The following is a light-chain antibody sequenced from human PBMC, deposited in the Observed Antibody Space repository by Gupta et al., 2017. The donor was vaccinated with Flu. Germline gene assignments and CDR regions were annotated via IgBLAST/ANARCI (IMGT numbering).Light chain of an antibody. CDR2: DAS. Sequence: EIVLTQSPATLSLSPGERATLSCRASQSVGNYLAWYQQKPGQAPRLLIYDASNRATGIPARFSGSGSGTDFTLTISSLEPKDFAVYYCQKRSNWPPFTFGPGTKVDVK. CDR1: QSVGNY. J-gene: IGKJ3*01. V-gene: IGKV3-11*01. CDR3: QKRSNWPPFT.